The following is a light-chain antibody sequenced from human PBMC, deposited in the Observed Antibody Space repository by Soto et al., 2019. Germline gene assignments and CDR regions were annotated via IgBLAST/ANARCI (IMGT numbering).Light chain of an antibody. CDR3: SSYTSSSTLV. J-gene: IGLJ1*01. CDR1: SSDVGGYNY. Sequence: QAVVTQPASVSGSPGQSITISCTGTSSDVGGYNYVSWYQQHPGKAPKLMIYDVSNRPSGVSNRFSGSKSGNTASLTISGLRAEDEADYYCSSYTSSSTLVFGTGTKLTVL. CDR2: DVS. V-gene: IGLV2-14*01.